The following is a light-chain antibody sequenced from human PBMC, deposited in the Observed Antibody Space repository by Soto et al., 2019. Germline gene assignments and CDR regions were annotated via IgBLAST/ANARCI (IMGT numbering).Light chain of an antibody. CDR1: QSVSSN. CDR2: GAS. CDR3: QQYNNWPPWT. J-gene: IGKJ1*01. Sequence: ETPLTQSPATLSVSPGERATLSCRASQSVSSNLAWYQQKPGQAPRLLIYGASTRATGIPARFSGSGSGTEFTLTISSLQSEDFAVYYCQQYNNWPPWTFGQGTKVDIK. V-gene: IGKV3-15*01.